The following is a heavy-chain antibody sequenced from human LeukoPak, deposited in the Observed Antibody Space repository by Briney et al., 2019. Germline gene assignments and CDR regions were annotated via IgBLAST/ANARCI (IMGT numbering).Heavy chain of an antibody. Sequence: GGSLRLSCAASGFTFSSSAMSWVRQAPGKGLEWVSSISGGHGGTYYADSVKGRFTISRDDSKNTLYLQVNSLRAEDTAVYYCAKDQYYYGSGRLDYWGQGTLVTVSS. CDR3: AKDQYYYGSGRLDY. J-gene: IGHJ4*02. CDR1: GFTFSSSA. CDR2: ISGGHGGT. D-gene: IGHD3-10*01. V-gene: IGHV3-23*01.